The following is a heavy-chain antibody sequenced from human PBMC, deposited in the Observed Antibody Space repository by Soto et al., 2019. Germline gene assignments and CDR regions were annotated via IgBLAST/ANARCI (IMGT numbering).Heavy chain of an antibody. CDR2: INPNSGGT. J-gene: IGHJ6*02. CDR1: GYTFTVYY. D-gene: IGHD6-6*01. V-gene: IGHV1-2*02. CDR3: ASDFGPIRRSSSDYGMDV. Sequence: GASVKVSCKASGYTFTVYYMHWVRQAPGQGLGWMGWINPNSGGTNYAQKFQGRVTMTRDTYISTAYMELRGLRSDDTAVYYCASDFGPIRRSSSDYGMDVWGQGTTGTVSS.